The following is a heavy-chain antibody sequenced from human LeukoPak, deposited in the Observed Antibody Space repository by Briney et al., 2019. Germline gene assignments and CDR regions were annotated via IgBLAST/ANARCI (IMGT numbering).Heavy chain of an antibody. CDR3: RVSYCSSTSCYTELDY. J-gene: IGHJ4*02. D-gene: IGHD2-2*02. Sequence: GGSLRLSCAASGFTFSSYAMHWVRQAPGKGLEWVAVISYDGSNKYYADSVKGRFTISRDNSKNTLYLQMNSLRAEDTAVYYCRVSYCSSTSCYTELDYWGQGTLVTVSS. CDR2: ISYDGSNK. CDR1: GFTFSSYA. V-gene: IGHV3-30-3*01.